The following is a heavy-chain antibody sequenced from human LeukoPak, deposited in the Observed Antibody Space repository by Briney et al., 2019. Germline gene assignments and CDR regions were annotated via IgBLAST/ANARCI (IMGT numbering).Heavy chain of an antibody. J-gene: IGHJ3*02. CDR1: GFTFSSYA. V-gene: IGHV3-64D*06. Sequence: ARRSLRLSCSASGFTFSSYAMHWVRQAPGKGLEYVSAVSDNGGSTYYADSVKGRFTISRDNSKNTLYLQMSSLRAEDTAVYYCVKGGQYSRDAFDIWGQGTMVTVSS. CDR3: VKGGQYSRDAFDI. D-gene: IGHD5-18*01. CDR2: VSDNGGST.